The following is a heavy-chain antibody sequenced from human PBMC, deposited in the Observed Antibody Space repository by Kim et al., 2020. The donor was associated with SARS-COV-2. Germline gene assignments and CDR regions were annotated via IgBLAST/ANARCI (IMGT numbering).Heavy chain of an antibody. V-gene: IGHV6-1*01. D-gene: IGHD2-2*01. CDR3: ARTDLHCSSTSCYNFDY. Sequence: SQTLSLTCAISGDSVSSNSAAWNWIRQSPSRGLEWLGRTYYRSKWYNDYAVSVKSRITINPDTSKNQFSLQLNSVTPEDTAVYYCARTDLHCSSTSCYNFDYWGQGTLVTVSS. CDR1: GDSVSSNSAA. J-gene: IGHJ4*02. CDR2: TYYRSKWYN.